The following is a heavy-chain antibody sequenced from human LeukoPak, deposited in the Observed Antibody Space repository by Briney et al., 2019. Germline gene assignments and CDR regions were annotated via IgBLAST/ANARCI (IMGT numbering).Heavy chain of an antibody. CDR1: GFTFNTYT. V-gene: IGHV3-7*01. D-gene: IGHD4-17*01. CDR2: IKQDGSEK. CDR3: ARVYGDYVNYFDY. Sequence: GGSLRLSCAASGFTFNTYTMSWVRQAPGKGLEWVANIKQDGSEKYYVDSVKGRFTISRDNAKNSLYLQMNSLRAEDTAVYYCARVYGDYVNYFDYWGQGTLVTVSS. J-gene: IGHJ4*02.